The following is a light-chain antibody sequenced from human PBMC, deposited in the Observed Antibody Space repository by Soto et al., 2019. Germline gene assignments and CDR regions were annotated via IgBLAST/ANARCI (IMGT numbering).Light chain of an antibody. J-gene: IGLJ2*01. V-gene: IGLV3-21*02. CDR3: QVWGSNSDHPV. Sequence: SYELTQPPSVSVAPGQTARIPCGGNNIATKGVHWYQQKAGQAPVLVVYDGGDRPSGIPERISGSNSGNTATLIFSRVEAGDEADYYCQVWGSNSDHPVFGGGTKLTVL. CDR1: NIATKG. CDR2: DGG.